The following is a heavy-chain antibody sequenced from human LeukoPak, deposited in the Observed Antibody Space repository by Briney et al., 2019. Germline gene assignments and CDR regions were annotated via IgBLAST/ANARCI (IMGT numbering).Heavy chain of an antibody. Sequence: QSGGSLRLSCAASGFSFSSYWMTWVRQAPGKGLEWVANIKQDGSEKSYVDSVKGRFTISRDNAKNSLYLQMNSLRAEDTAVYYCARDDYGDYWGQGILVTVSS. CDR3: ARDDYGDY. CDR1: GFSFSSYW. J-gene: IGHJ4*02. CDR2: IKQDGSEK. V-gene: IGHV3-7*01.